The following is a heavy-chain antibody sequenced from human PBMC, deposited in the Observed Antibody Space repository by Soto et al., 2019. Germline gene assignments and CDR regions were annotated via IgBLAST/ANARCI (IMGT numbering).Heavy chain of an antibody. Sequence: QVQLQESGPGLVKPSQTLSLTCTVSGGSISSGDYYWSWIRQPPGKGLEWIGYIYYSGSTYYNPSLERRVTIYVVTSKNQCSLNPSSVTAADTAVYYCARVGGFGATTIDYWGQGTLVTVSS. CDR1: GGSISSGDYY. V-gene: IGHV4-30-4*01. D-gene: IGHD3-10*01. CDR3: ARVGGFGATTIDY. CDR2: IYYSGST. J-gene: IGHJ4*02.